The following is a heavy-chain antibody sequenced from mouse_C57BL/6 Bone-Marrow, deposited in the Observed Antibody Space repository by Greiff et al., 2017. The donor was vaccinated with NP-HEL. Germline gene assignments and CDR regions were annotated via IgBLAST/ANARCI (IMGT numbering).Heavy chain of an antibody. V-gene: IGHV1-64*01. CDR3: ADYGSSPAWFAY. CDR1: GYTFTSYW. J-gene: IGHJ3*01. Sequence: QVQLQQPGAELVKPGASVKLSCKASGYTFTSYWMHWVKQRPGQGLEWIGMIHPNSGSTNYNEKFKSKATLTVDKSSSTAYKQLSSLTSEDSAVYYGADYGSSPAWFAYWGQGTLVTVSA. CDR2: IHPNSGST. D-gene: IGHD1-1*01.